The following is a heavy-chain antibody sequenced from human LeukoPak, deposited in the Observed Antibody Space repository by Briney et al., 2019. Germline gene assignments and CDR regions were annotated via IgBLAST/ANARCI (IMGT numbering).Heavy chain of an antibody. J-gene: IGHJ4*02. CDR1: GFTFSSYD. Sequence: GGSLRLSCAASGFTFSSYDMHWVPQAPGKGLEWVTVISYDGSNKYYGDSVKGRFTISRDNSKNTLYLKMNSLRAEDTAVYYCAKEGSNGDFDYWGQGTLVTVSS. CDR3: AKEGSNGDFDY. V-gene: IGHV3-30*18. D-gene: IGHD1-26*01. CDR2: ISYDGSNK.